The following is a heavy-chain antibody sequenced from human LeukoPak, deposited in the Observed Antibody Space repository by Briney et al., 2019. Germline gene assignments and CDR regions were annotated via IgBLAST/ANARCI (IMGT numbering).Heavy chain of an antibody. Sequence: SGGSLRLSCAASGFTFSSYLMSWVRQAPGKGLEWVANIKQDGSEKYYVDSVKGRFTISRDNAKNSLYLQMNSLRAEDTAVYYCARDDDDSSGYYYVASIDYWGQGTLVTVSS. J-gene: IGHJ4*02. CDR1: GFTFSSYL. CDR3: ARDDDDSSGYYYVASIDY. D-gene: IGHD3-22*01. CDR2: IKQDGSEK. V-gene: IGHV3-7*01.